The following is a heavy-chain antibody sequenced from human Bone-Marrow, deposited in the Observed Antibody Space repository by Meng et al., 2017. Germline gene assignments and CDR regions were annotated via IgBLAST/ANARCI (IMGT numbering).Heavy chain of an antibody. D-gene: IGHD5-18*01. V-gene: IGHV4-61*01. CDR2: IYYSGHT. Sequence: SETLSLTCTVSGGSVSSGSYYWSWLRQPPGQGLELIGYIYYSGHTNYNPALKSRDTISADTSKNQFSLKLTSVTAADTAVYYCAREAGGTASSDYWGRGTLVTVSS. CDR3: AREAGGTASSDY. CDR1: GGSVSSGSYY. J-gene: IGHJ4*02.